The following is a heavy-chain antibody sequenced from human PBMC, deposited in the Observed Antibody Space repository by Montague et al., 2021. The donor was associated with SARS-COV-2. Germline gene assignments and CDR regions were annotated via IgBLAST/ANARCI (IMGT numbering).Heavy chain of an antibody. CDR3: AREVTMTGHRWFALDD. V-gene: IGHV6-1*01. D-gene: IGHD3-10*01. CDR1: GDSVSSNSAA. J-gene: IGHJ4*02. Sequence: CAISGDSVSSNSAAWNWIRQSPSGGLEWLGRTYYRSKWYTDYALSVKTRITINPDTSNNQFSLHLNSVTPEDTAVYYCAREVTMTGHRWFALDDWGQGTLVTVSS. CDR2: TYYRSKWYT.